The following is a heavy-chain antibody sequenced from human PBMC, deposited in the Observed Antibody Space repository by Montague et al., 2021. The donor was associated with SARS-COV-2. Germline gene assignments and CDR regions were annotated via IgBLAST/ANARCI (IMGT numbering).Heavy chain of an antibody. D-gene: IGHD3-3*01. V-gene: IGHV3-11*01. J-gene: IGHJ4*02. CDR3: ARGDFWSGYYSDY. CDR2: ISSSGSTI. CDR1: GFTFSDYY. Sequence: SLRLSCAASGFTFSDYYMSWIRQAPGKGLEWVSYISSSGSTIYYADSVEGRFTISRDNAKNSLYLQMNSLRAEDTAVYYCARGDFWSGYYSDYWGQGTLVTVSS.